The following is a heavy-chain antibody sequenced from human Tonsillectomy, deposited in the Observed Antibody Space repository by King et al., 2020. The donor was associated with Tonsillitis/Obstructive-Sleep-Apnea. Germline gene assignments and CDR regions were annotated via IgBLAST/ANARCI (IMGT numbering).Heavy chain of an antibody. V-gene: IGHV7-4-1*02. CDR3: ARANSGLYCTSTSCYTNGFDI. Sequence: HVQLVESGSELKKPGASVTVSCTASGYTFTIYPMNWVRQAPGQGLEWMGWINTNTGNPTYAQGFTGRFVFSLDTSVSTAYLQISSLKAEDTAVYYCARANSGLYCTSTSCYTNGFDIWGQGTMVTVSS. J-gene: IGHJ3*02. CDR1: GYTFTIYP. D-gene: IGHD2-2*02. CDR2: INTNTGNP.